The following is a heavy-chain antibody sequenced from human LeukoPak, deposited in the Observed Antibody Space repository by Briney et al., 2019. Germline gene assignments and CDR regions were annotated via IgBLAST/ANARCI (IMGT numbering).Heavy chain of an antibody. V-gene: IGHV3-23*01. J-gene: IGHJ4*02. CDR1: GYTFNSYA. CDR2: ISGSGTST. D-gene: IGHD3-10*01. Sequence: GGSLRLSCTASGYTFNSYAMSWVRQAPGKGLEWVSGISGSGTSTYYADSVKGRFTISRDNSKNTLYLQMNSLRAENTALYYCAKEPASGSCFDYWGQGTLVTVSS. CDR3: AKEPASGSCFDY.